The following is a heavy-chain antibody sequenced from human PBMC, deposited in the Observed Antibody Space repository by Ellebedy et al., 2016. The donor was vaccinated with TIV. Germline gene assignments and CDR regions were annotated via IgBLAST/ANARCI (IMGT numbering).Heavy chain of an antibody. J-gene: IGHJ4*02. V-gene: IGHV1-8*03. CDR1: GYTFTNYD. CDR3: ARVGYSYGLDY. Sequence: AASVKVSCKASGYTFTNYDINWARQAAGQGLEWMGWMNPNNGNTGSAQKFQGRVTITRNTSTSTVYMEVSSLSSEDTAVYYCARVGYSYGLDYWGQGTLVTVSS. D-gene: IGHD5-18*01. CDR2: MNPNNGNT.